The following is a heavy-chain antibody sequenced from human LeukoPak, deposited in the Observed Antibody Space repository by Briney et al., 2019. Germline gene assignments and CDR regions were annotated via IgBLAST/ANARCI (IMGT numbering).Heavy chain of an antibody. D-gene: IGHD3-10*01. Sequence: GSVRVSCKTSGNTFTDYDITWVRQAPGQGPEWMGRVSPYNGNTYYSQRFQDRVTITKDTSTGTAYMDLRNLRTDDTAMYYCARNGRVRRVVKDLFEYWGQGTLVAVSS. CDR3: ARNGRVRRVVKDLFEY. CDR2: VSPYNGNT. V-gene: IGHV1-18*01. J-gene: IGHJ4*02. CDR1: GNTFTDYD.